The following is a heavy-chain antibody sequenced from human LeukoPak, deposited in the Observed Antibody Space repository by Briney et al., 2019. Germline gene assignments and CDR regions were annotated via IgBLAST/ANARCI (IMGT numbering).Heavy chain of an antibody. CDR1: GGSISGDY. CDR3: SQTDEAGLDY. CDR2: ITPSGST. D-gene: IGHD3/OR15-3a*01. J-gene: IGHJ4*02. V-gene: IGHV4-34*01. Sequence: RTSETLSLTCTVSGGSISGDYWSWIRQPPGKGLEWIGEITPSGSTNYNPSLKSRVTISVGTSKNQFSLRLSSVTAADTAVYYCSQTDEAGLDYWGQGTLVTVSS.